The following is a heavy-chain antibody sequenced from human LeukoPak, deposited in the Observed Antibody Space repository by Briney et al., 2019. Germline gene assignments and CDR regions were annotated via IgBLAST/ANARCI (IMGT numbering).Heavy chain of an antibody. CDR2: IISSGSTI. J-gene: IGHJ5*02. CDR1: GFTFSSYE. D-gene: IGHD2-15*01. V-gene: IGHV3-48*03. CDR3: ARIPLCSGGSCYSVWFDP. Sequence: GGSLRLSCAASGFTFSSYEMNWVRQAPGKGLEWVSYIISSGSTIYYADSVKGRFTISRDNAKNSLYLQMNSLRAEDTAVYYCARIPLCSGGSCYSVWFDPWGQGTLVTVSS.